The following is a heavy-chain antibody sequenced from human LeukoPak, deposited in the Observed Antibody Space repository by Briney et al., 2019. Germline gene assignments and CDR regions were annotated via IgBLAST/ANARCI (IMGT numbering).Heavy chain of an antibody. V-gene: IGHV1-2*02. D-gene: IGHD2-2*01. CDR3: ARVRSLYCSSTSCLFDP. CDR1: GYTFTGYY. CDR2: INPNSGGT. J-gene: IGHJ5*02. Sequence: ASVKVSCKASGYTFTGYYMHWVRQAPGQGLEWMGWINPNSGGTNYAQKFQGRVTMTRDTSISTAYMELSRLRSDDTAVYYCARVRSLYCSSTSCLFDPWGQGTLVTVSS.